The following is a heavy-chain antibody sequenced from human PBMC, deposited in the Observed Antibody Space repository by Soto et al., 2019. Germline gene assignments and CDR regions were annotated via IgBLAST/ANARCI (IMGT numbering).Heavy chain of an antibody. J-gene: IGHJ5*02. CDR3: ARDPSCGGDCHFDL. D-gene: IGHD2-21*02. CDR2: IVPVVTTT. CDR1: GGIFSNYA. Sequence: HVQLVQSGAEVKRPGSSVKVSCKTSGGIFSNYAISWVRQAPGQGLEWMGGIVPVVTTTNYAQKFQGRVTITADESTTTVYMELSSLTSEDTAVYYCARDPSCGGDCHFDLWGQGTLVTASS. V-gene: IGHV1-69*12.